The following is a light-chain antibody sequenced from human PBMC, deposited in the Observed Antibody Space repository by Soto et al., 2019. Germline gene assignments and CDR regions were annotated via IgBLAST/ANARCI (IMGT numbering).Light chain of an antibody. J-gene: IGKJ1*01. Sequence: IVMTQSADSLAVSLGERATINCKSSQSVLYSSNNKNYLAWYQQKPGQPPKLLIYWASTRESGVPDRFSGSGSGTDFTLTISSMQAEDVAVYYCQQYYSTPRTFGQGTKVDXK. CDR1: QSVLYSSNNKNY. CDR2: WAS. CDR3: QQYYSTPRT. V-gene: IGKV4-1*01.